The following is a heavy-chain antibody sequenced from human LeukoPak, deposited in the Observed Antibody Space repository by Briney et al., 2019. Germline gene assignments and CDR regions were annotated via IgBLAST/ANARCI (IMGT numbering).Heavy chain of an antibody. J-gene: IGHJ5*02. CDR1: GFTFSSYG. CDR2: IRYDGSNK. CDR3: AKDVNENYDPRFDP. D-gene: IGHD3-3*01. Sequence: GGSLRLSCAASGFTFSSYGMHWVRQAPGKGLEWVAFIRYDGSNKYYADSVKGRFTISRDNSKNTLYLQMNSLRAEDTAVYYCAKDVNENYDPRFDPWGQGTLVTVSS. V-gene: IGHV3-30*02.